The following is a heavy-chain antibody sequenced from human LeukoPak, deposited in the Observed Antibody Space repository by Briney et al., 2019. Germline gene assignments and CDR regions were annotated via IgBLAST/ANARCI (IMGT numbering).Heavy chain of an antibody. J-gene: IGHJ3*02. CDR3: LKTLYYYDSSGYHAGGAFDI. Sequence: SETLSLTCAVYGGSFSDYYWSWIRQPPGKGLEWIGEINHSGSTNYNPSLKSRVTISVDTSKNQFSLKLSSVTAADAAVYYCLKTLYYYDSSGYHAGGAFDIWGQGTMVTVSS. CDR2: INHSGST. V-gene: IGHV4-34*03. CDR1: GGSFSDYY. D-gene: IGHD3-22*01.